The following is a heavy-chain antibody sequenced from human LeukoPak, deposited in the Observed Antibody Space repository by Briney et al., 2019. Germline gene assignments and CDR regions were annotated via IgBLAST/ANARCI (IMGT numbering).Heavy chain of an antibody. D-gene: IGHD3-10*02. V-gene: IGHV3-48*03. J-gene: IGHJ6*04. CDR2: ISSSGSTI. CDR3: AELGITMIGGV. CDR1: GFTFSSYE. Sequence: GGSLRLSGAASGFTFSSYEMNWVRQVPGKGLEWVSYISSSGSTIYYADSVKGRFTISRDNAKNSLYLQMNSLRAEDTAVYYCAELGITMIGGVWGKGTTVTISS.